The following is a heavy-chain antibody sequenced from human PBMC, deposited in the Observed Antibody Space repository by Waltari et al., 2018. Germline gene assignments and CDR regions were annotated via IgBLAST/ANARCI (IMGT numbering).Heavy chain of an antibody. CDR2: IYYSGST. D-gene: IGHD3-3*01. CDR3: ARVLSHDFWSGYYTRYYMDV. Sequence: QVQLQESGPGLVKPSETLSLTCTVSGGSISSYYWRWIRQPPGTGLEWIGYIYYSGSTNYNPSLKSRVTISVDTSKNQFSLKLSSVTAADTAVYYCARVLSHDFWSGYYTRYYMDVWGKGTTVTVSS. V-gene: IGHV4-59*01. J-gene: IGHJ6*03. CDR1: GGSISSYY.